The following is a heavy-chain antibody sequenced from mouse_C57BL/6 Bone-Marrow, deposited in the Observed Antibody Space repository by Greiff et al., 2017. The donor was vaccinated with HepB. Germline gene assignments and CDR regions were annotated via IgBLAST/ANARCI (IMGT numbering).Heavy chain of an antibody. V-gene: IGHV1-69*01. CDR1: GYTFTSYW. D-gene: IGHD2-4*01. CDR2: IDPSDSYT. Sequence: QVQLQQPGAELVMPGASVKLSCKASGYTFTSYWMHWVKQRPGQGLEWIGVIDPSDSYTNYNQKFKGKSTLTVDKSSSTAYMQLSSLTSEDSAVWYGARDGVITFDVWGTGTTVTVSS. CDR3: ARDGVITFDV. J-gene: IGHJ1*03.